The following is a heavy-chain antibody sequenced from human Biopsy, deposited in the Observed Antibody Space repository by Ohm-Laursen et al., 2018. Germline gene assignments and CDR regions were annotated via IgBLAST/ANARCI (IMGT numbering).Heavy chain of an antibody. Sequence: SVKVSCKVSGYTFTAYFIHWVRQSPGQGLEWMGWIGPNSGATNYAQKFQGRITMTIDAATSTGYMDLRSLKSDDTAVYYCARIAAAGWDDYWGQGTLVTVSS. CDR2: IGPNSGAT. V-gene: IGHV1-2*02. CDR3: ARIAAAGWDDY. D-gene: IGHD6-25*01. CDR1: GYTFTAYF. J-gene: IGHJ4*02.